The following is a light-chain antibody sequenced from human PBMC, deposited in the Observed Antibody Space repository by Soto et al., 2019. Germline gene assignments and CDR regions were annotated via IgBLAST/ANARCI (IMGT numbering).Light chain of an antibody. CDR1: SSDVGGFNY. CDR2: EVS. Sequence: QSVLSQPASVSGSRGQSITISCTATSSDVGGFNYVSWVQQHPGKAPKLMIYEVSNRPSGVSNRFSGSKSGNTASLTISGLQAEDEADYYCSSYTSISPYVFGTGTKVTV. J-gene: IGLJ1*01. V-gene: IGLV2-14*01. CDR3: SSYTSISPYV.